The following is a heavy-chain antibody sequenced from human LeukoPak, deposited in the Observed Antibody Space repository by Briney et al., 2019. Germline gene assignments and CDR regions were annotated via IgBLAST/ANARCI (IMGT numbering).Heavy chain of an antibody. CDR1: GYTFTSYG. CDR3: ARLGYCTNGVCCRKHNWLDP. D-gene: IGHD2-8*01. J-gene: IGHJ5*02. Sequence: ASVKVSCKASGYTFTSYGISWVRQAPGQGLEWMGWISAYNGNTNYAQKLQGRVTMTTDTSTSTAYMELRSLRSDDTAVYYCARLGYCTNGVCCRKHNWLDPWGQGTLVTVSP. CDR2: ISAYNGNT. V-gene: IGHV1-18*01.